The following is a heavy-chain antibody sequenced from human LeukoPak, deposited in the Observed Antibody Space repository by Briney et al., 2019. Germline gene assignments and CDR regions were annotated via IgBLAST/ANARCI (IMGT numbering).Heavy chain of an antibody. CDR1: GGTFSSYA. V-gene: IGHV1-69*01. J-gene: IGHJ3*02. CDR3: ARRGGYGDYVSFDI. CDR2: IIPIFGTA. D-gene: IGHD4-17*01. Sequence: SVKVSCKASGGTFSSYATSWVRQAPGQGLEWMGGIIPIFGTANYAQKFQGRVTITADESTSTAYMELSSLRSEDTAVYYCARRGGYGDYVSFDIWGQGTMVTVSS.